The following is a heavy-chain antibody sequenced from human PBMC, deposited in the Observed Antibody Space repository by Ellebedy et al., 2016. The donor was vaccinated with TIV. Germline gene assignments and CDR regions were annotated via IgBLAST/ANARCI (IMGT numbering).Heavy chain of an antibody. CDR3: NGEGGVLGWITGIDY. Sequence: GESLKISCTASGFAFGDYGVSWFRQAPGQGLQWVGFIGTKVYGGTTEYAASVKSRFTISRDDSKSIAYLQMNGLKSEDTAVYYCNGEGGVLGWITGIDYWGQGTMVTVSS. J-gene: IGHJ4*02. V-gene: IGHV3-49*03. CDR2: IGTKVYGGTT. CDR1: GFAFGDYG. D-gene: IGHD2-2*03.